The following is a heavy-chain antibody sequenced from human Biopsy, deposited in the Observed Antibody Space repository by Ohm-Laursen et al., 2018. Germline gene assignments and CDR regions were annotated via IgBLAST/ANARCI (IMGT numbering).Heavy chain of an antibody. CDR3: ARGGLNYWYFDL. CDR1: GYTFIDYY. Sequence: SVKVSCKASGYTFIDYYIHWVRQAPGQGLEWMGWVNPNNGDKKFAPDFQGRVTMTRDTSMSTAYMELNRLRSDDTAVYYCARGGLNYWYFDLWGRGTLVTVSS. V-gene: IGHV1-2*07. J-gene: IGHJ2*01. D-gene: IGHD1-26*01. CDR2: VNPNNGDK.